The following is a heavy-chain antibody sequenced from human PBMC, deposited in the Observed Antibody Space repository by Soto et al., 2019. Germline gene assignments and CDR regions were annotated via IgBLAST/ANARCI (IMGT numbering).Heavy chain of an antibody. CDR1: GGSVSGYF. CDR2: INHSGTT. V-gene: IGHV4-34*02. CDR3: ARRYCSDSYCSYFDY. J-gene: IGHJ4*02. Sequence: QVQLQQWGAGLLKPSETLSLTCAVYGGSVSGYFWRWIRQPPGKGLEWIGEINHSGTTSYSPSLDSRVTTSVDTSKNQFSLRLSSVTAADTAIYYCARRYCSDSYCSYFDYWGRGTLVTVSS. D-gene: IGHD2-15*01.